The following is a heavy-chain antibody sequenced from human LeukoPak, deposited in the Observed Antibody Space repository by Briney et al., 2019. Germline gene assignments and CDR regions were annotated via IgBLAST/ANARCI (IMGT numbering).Heavy chain of an antibody. V-gene: IGHV1-46*01. J-gene: IGHJ5*02. CDR1: GYTFVGYY. Sequence: GASVKVSCKASGYTFVGYYIHWVRHAPGQGLEWMGIINPSGGSTSYAQKFQGRVTMTRDMSTSTVYMELSSLRSEDTAVYYCARTWIHEAYNWFDPWGQGTLVTVSS. CDR2: INPSGGST. CDR3: ARTWIHEAYNWFDP. D-gene: IGHD5-18*01.